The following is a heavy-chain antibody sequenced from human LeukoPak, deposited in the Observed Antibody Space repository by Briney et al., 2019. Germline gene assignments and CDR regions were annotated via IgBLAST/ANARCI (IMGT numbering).Heavy chain of an antibody. CDR1: GGSISSSSYY. Sequence: ASETLSLTCTVSGGSISSSSYYWGWIRQPPGKGLEWIGSIYYSGSTYYNPSLKSRVTISVDTSKNQFSLKLSSVTAADTAVYYCARQGSGWHYYYFDYWGQGTLVTVSS. D-gene: IGHD6-19*01. J-gene: IGHJ4*02. CDR3: ARQGSGWHYYYFDY. CDR2: IYYSGST. V-gene: IGHV4-39*01.